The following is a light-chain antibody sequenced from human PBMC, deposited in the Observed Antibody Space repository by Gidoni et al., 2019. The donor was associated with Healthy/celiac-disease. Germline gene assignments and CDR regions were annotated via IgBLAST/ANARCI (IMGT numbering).Light chain of an antibody. Sequence: QSALTQPRSVSGSPGQSVTISCTGTSSDVGGYNYVSWYQQHPGKAPKLMIYDVSNRPSGVPDRFSGSKSGNTASLTISGLQAEDEADYYCCSYAGSYTFPYVFGTGTKVTVL. J-gene: IGLJ1*01. CDR1: SSDVGGYNY. V-gene: IGLV2-11*01. CDR2: DVS. CDR3: CSYAGSYTFPYV.